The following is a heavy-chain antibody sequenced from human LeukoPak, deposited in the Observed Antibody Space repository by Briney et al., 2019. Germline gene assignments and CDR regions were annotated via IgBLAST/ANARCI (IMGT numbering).Heavy chain of an antibody. D-gene: IGHD6-19*01. V-gene: IGHV4-31*03. J-gene: IGHJ4*02. CDR3: ARGSMVAVAGTLVY. Sequence: PSQTLSLTCTVSGGSISSGGYYWSWIRQHPGTGLEWIGYIYYSGSTYYNPSLKSRVTISVDTSKNQFSLKLSSVTAADTAVYYCARGSMVAVAGTLVYWGQGTLVTVSS. CDR2: IYYSGST. CDR1: GGSISSGGYY.